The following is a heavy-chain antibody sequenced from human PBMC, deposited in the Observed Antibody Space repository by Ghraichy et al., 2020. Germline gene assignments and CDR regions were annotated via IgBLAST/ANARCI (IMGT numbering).Heavy chain of an antibody. Sequence: SETLSLTCTVSGGSISSSSYYWGWIRQPPGKGLEWIGSIYYSGNTHYNPSLKSRVTISVDTSKNQFSLKLSSVTAADTAVYYCARLPRSGYDWSYFDYWGQGTLVTVSS. CDR1: GGSISSSSYY. V-gene: IGHV4-39*01. J-gene: IGHJ4*02. D-gene: IGHD5-12*01. CDR2: IYYSGNT. CDR3: ARLPRSGYDWSYFDY.